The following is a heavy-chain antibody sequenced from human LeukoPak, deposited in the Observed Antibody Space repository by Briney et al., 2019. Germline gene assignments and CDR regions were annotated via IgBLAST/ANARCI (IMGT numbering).Heavy chain of an antibody. CDR2: IYYSGST. V-gene: IGHV4-59*01. Sequence: SETLSLTSTVSGGSISSYYWSWIRQPPGKGLEWIGYIYYSGSTNYNPSLKSRVTISVDTSKNQFSLKLSSVTAADTAVYYCARDPDGHNSFDYWGQGTLVTVSS. CDR3: ARDPDGHNSFDY. D-gene: IGHD5-24*01. CDR1: GGSISSYY. J-gene: IGHJ4*02.